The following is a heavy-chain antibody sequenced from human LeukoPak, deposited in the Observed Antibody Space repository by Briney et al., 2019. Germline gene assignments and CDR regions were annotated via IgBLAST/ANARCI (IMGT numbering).Heavy chain of an antibody. V-gene: IGHV4-34*01. J-gene: IGHJ4*02. CDR2: INHSGST. Sequence: PSETLSLTCAVYGGSFSGYYWSWIRQPPGKGLEWIGEINHSGSTNYNPSLKSRVTISVDTSKNQFSLKLSSVTAADTAVYYCARGPAEVGSSYVDYWGQGTLVTVSS. CDR1: GGSFSGYY. D-gene: IGHD6-13*01. CDR3: ARGPAEVGSSYVDY.